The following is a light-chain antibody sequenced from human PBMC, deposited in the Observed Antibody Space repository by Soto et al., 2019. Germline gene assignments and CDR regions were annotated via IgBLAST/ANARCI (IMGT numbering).Light chain of an antibody. CDR1: QNIRTW. V-gene: IGKV1-5*01. Sequence: DIQMTQSPSTLSASVGDRVTITCRASQNIRTWLSWYQQKPGKAPKLLIFAASTLVRGVPSRFSGRGSGTEFTLTISSLQADDYATFYCQQYHTDWTFGQGTKVDIK. CDR2: AAS. CDR3: QQYHTDWT. J-gene: IGKJ1*01.